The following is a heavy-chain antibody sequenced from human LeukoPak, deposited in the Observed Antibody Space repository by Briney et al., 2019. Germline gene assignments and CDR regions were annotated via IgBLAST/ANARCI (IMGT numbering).Heavy chain of an antibody. J-gene: IGHJ4*02. CDR2: IDYSGST. V-gene: IGHV4-59*08. CDR1: GGSISSYY. Sequence: SQTLSLTCTVSGGSISSYYWSWIRQPPGKGLEWIGYIDYSGSTTYSPSLKSRVTMSVDTSKNQFSLKLSSVTAADTAVYYCARHGGSYSFDYWGQGTLVTVSS. CDR3: ARHGGSYSFDY. D-gene: IGHD1-26*01.